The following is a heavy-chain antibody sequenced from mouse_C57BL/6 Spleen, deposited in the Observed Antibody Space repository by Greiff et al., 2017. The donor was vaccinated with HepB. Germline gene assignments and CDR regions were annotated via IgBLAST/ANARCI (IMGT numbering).Heavy chain of an antibody. D-gene: IGHD1-1*01. CDR3: AIITTARYAMDY. V-gene: IGHV1-82*01. CDR1: GYAFSSSW. CDR2: IYPGDGDT. Sequence: QVQLQQSGPELVKPGASVKISCKASGYAFSSSWMNWVKQRPGKGLEWIGRIYPGDGDTNYNGKFKGKATLTADKSSSTAYMQLSSLTSEDSAVYFCAIITTARYAMDYWGQGTSVTVSS. J-gene: IGHJ4*01.